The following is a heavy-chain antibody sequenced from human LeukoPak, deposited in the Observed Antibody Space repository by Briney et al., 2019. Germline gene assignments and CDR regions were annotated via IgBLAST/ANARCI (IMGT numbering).Heavy chain of an antibody. CDR1: GGSISSSSYY. J-gene: IGHJ4*02. Sequence: SETLSLTCTVSGGSISSSSYYWGWIRQPPGTGLEWIGSIYYSGSTYYNPSLKSRVTISVDTSKNQFSLKLSSVTAADTAVYYCASNDYGGNSYLYYFDYWGQGTLVTVSS. CDR3: ASNDYGGNSYLYYFDY. D-gene: IGHD4-17*01. CDR2: IYYSGST. V-gene: IGHV4-39*01.